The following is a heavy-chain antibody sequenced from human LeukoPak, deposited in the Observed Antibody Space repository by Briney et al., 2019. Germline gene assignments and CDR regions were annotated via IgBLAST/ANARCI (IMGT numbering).Heavy chain of an antibody. CDR1: GFTFSSYS. CDR3: AREVNCGGDCYAFDI. J-gene: IGHJ4*02. D-gene: IGHD2-21*02. Sequence: GGSLRLSCAASGFTFSSYSMNWVRQAPGKGLEWLSSISSSSSYIYYADSVKGRFTISRDNAKNSLYLQMNSLRAEDTAVYYCAREVNCGGDCYAFDIWGQGTLVTVSS. CDR2: ISSSSSYI. V-gene: IGHV3-21*01.